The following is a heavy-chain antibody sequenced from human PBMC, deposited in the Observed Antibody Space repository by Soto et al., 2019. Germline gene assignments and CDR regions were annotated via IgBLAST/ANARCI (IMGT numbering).Heavy chain of an antibody. V-gene: IGHV3-73*02. D-gene: IGHD3-22*01. J-gene: IGHJ4*02. Sequence: EVQLVESGGGLVQPGGSLKLSCAASGFTFSGSAMHWVRQASGKGLEWVGRIRSKANSYATAYAASVKGRFTISRDDSTNTAYLQMNSLKTEDTAVYYCTRHESMIVVVNDCWGQGTLVTVSS. CDR3: TRHESMIVVVNDC. CDR1: GFTFSGSA. CDR2: IRSKANSYAT.